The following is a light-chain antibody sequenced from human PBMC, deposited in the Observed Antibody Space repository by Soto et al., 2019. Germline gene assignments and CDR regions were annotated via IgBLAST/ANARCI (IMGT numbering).Light chain of an antibody. Sequence: DIQMTQSPSTLSASAGDTVTITCRASQTISSWLAWYQQKPGKAPKLLIYKASTLKSGVPSRFSGSGSGTDFTLTISSLQPEDFATYYCQQSYSTPPITFGQGTRLEIK. V-gene: IGKV1-5*03. CDR2: KAS. J-gene: IGKJ5*01. CDR1: QTISSW. CDR3: QQSYSTPPIT.